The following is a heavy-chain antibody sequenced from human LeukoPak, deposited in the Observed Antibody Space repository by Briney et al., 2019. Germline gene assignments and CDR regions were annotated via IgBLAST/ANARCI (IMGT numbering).Heavy chain of an antibody. V-gene: IGHV1-18*01. CDR2: ISAHNGNT. CDR1: GYTFRNYG. D-gene: IGHD3-16*01. CDR3: ARDIGLVSSD. J-gene: IGHJ4*02. Sequence: ASVKVSCKASGYTFRNYGITWVRPAPGQGLEWMGWISAHNGNTNYGQKVQGGVTMTTDTSTSTAYMELRSLKSDDTAVYYCARDIGLVSSDWGQGTLVTVSS.